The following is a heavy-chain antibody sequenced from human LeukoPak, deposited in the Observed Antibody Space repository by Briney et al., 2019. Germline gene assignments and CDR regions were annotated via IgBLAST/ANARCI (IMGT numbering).Heavy chain of an antibody. J-gene: IGHJ4*02. CDR2: IYTSGST. D-gene: IGHD2-2*01. CDR1: GGSISSYY. Sequence: PSETLSPTCTVSGGSISSYYWSWIRQPAGKGLEWIGRIYTSGSTNYNPSLKSRVTISVDTSKNQFSLKLSSVTAADTAVYYCARVYCSSTSCYQFDYRGQGTLVTVSS. V-gene: IGHV4-4*07. CDR3: ARVYCSSTSCYQFDY.